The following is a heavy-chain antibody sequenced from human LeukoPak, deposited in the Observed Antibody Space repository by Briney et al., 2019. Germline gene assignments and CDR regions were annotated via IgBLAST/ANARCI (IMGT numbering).Heavy chain of an antibody. J-gene: IGHJ6*04. V-gene: IGHV3-48*03. D-gene: IGHD3-10*02. Sequence: GGSLRLSCPASGFTFSSYEMNWVRQAPGKGLEWVSYISSSGSTIYYADSVKGRFTISRDNAKNSLYLQMNSLGAEDTAVYYCAELGITMIGGVWGKGTTVTISS. CDR3: AELGITMIGGV. CDR2: ISSSGSTI. CDR1: GFTFSSYE.